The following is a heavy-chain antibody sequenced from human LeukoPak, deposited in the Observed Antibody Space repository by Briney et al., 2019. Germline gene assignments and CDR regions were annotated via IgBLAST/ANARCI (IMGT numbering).Heavy chain of an antibody. CDR1: GGSISSYY. Sequence: SETLSLTCTVSGGSISSYYWSWIRQPPGKGLEWIGNIYDSGSTNYNPSLKSRLTISVDTSKNQCSLELSSVTAADTAVYYCARQSISGSSLSYFDYWGQGTLVNVSS. CDR3: ARQSISGSSLSYFDY. D-gene: IGHD3-22*01. J-gene: IGHJ4*02. V-gene: IGHV4-59*01. CDR2: IYDSGST.